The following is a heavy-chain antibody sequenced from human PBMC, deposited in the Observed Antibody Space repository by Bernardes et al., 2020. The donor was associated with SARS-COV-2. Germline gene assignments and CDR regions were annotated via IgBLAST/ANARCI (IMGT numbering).Heavy chain of an antibody. CDR2: IWYDASNK. CDR3: ATEGRNSGAFDL. J-gene: IGHJ3*01. CDR1: GFTFSSYG. D-gene: IGHD1-7*01. V-gene: IGHV3-33*01. Sequence: GGSLRLSCAASGFTFSSYGMHWVRQAPGKGLEWVAIIWYDASNKDYADSVKGRFSISRDNSKNTVYLQMNSLRAEDTAVYYCATEGRNSGAFDLWGQGTMVTVSS.